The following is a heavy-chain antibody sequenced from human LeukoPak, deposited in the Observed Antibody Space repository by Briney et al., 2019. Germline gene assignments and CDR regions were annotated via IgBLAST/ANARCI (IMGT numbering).Heavy chain of an antibody. D-gene: IGHD2-15*01. V-gene: IGHV1-24*01. Sequence: GASVKVSCKVSGYTLTELSMHWVRQAPGKGLEWMGGFDPEDGETIYAQKFQGRVTMTGDTSTDTAYMELSSLRSEDTAVYYCATPSRLYCSGGSCYKLWYFDLWGRGTLVTVSS. J-gene: IGHJ2*01. CDR2: FDPEDGET. CDR1: GYTLTELS. CDR3: ATPSRLYCSGGSCYKLWYFDL.